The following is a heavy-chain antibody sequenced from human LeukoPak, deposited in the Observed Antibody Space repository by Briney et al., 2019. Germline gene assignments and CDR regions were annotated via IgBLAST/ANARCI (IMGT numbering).Heavy chain of an antibody. J-gene: IGHJ3*02. CDR2: TYYRSKWYK. V-gene: IGHV6-1*01. Sequence: SQTLSLTCAIAGDIVSNNSIAWNWIRQSPSRGFEWLGRTYYRSKWYKEYAISVKSRISINPDTSRNQFSLQLNSVTPEDTAVYYCARAYAFDIWGQGTAVAVSS. CDR3: ARAYAFDI. CDR1: GDIVSNNSIA.